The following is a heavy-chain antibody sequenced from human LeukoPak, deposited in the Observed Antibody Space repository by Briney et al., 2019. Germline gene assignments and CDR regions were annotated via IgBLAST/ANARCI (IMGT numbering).Heavy chain of an antibody. CDR3: ARGYYDSSGYCVFDY. CDR2: IYPGDSDT. Sequence: GESLKISCKGSGYSFTSYWIGWVRQMPGKGLEWMGIIYPGDSDTRYSPSFQGQVTISADKSISTAYLQWSSLKASDTAMYYCARGYYDSSGYCVFDYWGQGTLVTVSS. D-gene: IGHD3-22*01. V-gene: IGHV5-51*01. J-gene: IGHJ4*02. CDR1: GYSFTSYW.